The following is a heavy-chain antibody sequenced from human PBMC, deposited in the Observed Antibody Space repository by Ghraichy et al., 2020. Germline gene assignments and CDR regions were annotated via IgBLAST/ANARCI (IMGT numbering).Heavy chain of an antibody. J-gene: IGHJ6*02. CDR1: GFTFSSYN. V-gene: IGHV3-48*02. CDR3: ARASTVVRFYYYAAMDV. CDR2: ITISSRTI. Sequence: GGSLRLSCVVSGFTFSSYNMNWVRQSPGKGLEWVSYITISSRTIFYADSVKGRFTISRDNAQNSLYLQMNSLGDEDTAIYYCARASTVVRFYYYAAMDVWGQGTTVTVSS. D-gene: IGHD4-23*01.